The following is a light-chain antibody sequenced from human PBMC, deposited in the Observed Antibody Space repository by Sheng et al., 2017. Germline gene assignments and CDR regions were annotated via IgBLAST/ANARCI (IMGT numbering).Light chain of an antibody. CDR3: QQYNSYPT. J-gene: IGKJ2*01. CDR1: QSISSW. CDR2: KAS. V-gene: IGKV1-5*03. Sequence: DIQMTQSPSTLSASVGDRVTITCRASQSISSWLAWYQQKPGKAPKLLIYKASSLESGVPSRFSGSGSGTEFTLTISSLQPEDFATYYCQQYNSYPTFGQGTKLEI.